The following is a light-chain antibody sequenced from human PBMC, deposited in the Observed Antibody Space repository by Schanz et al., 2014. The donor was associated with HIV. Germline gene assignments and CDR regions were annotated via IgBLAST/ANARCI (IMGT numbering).Light chain of an antibody. V-gene: IGKV3-20*01. CDR1: QTVISDF. J-gene: IGKJ5*01. CDR3: QQYDSSPIT. Sequence: EIVLTQSPGTLSLSPGERATLSCRASQTVISDFLAWYQQTPGQAPRLLIYGASSRATGIPDRFSGSGSGTDFTLTISRLEPEDFALYYCQQYDSSPITFGQGTRLEIK. CDR2: GAS.